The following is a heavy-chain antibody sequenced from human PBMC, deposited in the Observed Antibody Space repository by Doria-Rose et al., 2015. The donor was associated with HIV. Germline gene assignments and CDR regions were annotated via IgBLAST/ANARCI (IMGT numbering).Heavy chain of an antibody. CDR2: IFLDDER. Sequence: ESGPVLVKPTETLTLTCTVSGVSLSSPGMGVSWIRQPPGKALEWLANIFLDDERSYKTSLKSRPTISRGTSKSQVVLTMTDMDPVDTATYYCARIKSSRWYHKYYFDFWGQGTLVSVSA. CDR1: GVSLSSPGMG. CDR3: ARIKSSRWYHKYYFDF. D-gene: IGHD6-13*01. V-gene: IGHV2-26*01. J-gene: IGHJ4*02.